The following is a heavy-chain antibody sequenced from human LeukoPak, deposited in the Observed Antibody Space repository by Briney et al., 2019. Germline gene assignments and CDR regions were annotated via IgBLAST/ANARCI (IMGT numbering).Heavy chain of an antibody. Sequence: PGGSLRLSCAASGFTFDDYAMHWVRQAPGKGLEWVSGISWNSGSIGYADSVKGRFTISRDNAKNSLYLQMNSLRAEDTALYYCAKAVTITGTAGFDYWGQGTLVTVSS. CDR3: AKAVTITGTAGFDY. D-gene: IGHD1-20*01. CDR1: GFTFDDYA. CDR2: ISWNSGSI. V-gene: IGHV3-9*01. J-gene: IGHJ4*02.